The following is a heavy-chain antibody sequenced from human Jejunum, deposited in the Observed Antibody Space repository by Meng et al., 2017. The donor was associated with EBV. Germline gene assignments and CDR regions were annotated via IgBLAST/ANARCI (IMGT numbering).Heavy chain of an antibody. V-gene: IGHV3-23*01. CDR3: AKLLKY. J-gene: IGHJ4*02. Sequence: EVHLLESGGGLVQPVGSLSLSCAASGFTFSSSAMSWVRQAPGKGLEWVSVISGSAGSTYYADSVKGRFTISRDTSNNTLYLQMNSLRAEDTAIYYCAKLLKYWGQGTLVTVSS. CDR1: GFTFSSSA. CDR2: ISGSAGST.